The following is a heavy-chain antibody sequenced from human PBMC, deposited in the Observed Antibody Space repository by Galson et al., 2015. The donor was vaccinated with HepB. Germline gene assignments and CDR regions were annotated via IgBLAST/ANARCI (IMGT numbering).Heavy chain of an antibody. CDR1: GFTFNSYV. D-gene: IGHD1-14*01. V-gene: IGHV3-23*01. J-gene: IGHJ4*02. Sequence: SLRLSCAASGFTFNSYVMSWVRQAPGKGLEWVSTITGSGGTTYYADSVKGRFTISRDNSRNTLYLQMNSLRAEDTAVYYCAKDSEPGYFDYWGQGTLVTVSS. CDR2: ITGSGGTT. CDR3: AKDSEPGYFDY.